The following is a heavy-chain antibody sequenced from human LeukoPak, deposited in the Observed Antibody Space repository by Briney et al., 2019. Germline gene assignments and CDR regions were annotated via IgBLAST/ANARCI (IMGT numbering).Heavy chain of an antibody. CDR2: IDYSGST. D-gene: IGHD4-17*01. CDR3: ARQHGDYRPPYYYYMDV. Sequence: SETLSLTCTVSGGSISSYYWSWIRQPPGKGLEWIGYIDYSGSTNYNPSLKSRVTISLDTSKNQFSLKLSSVTAADTAVYYCARQHGDYRPPYYYYMDVWGKGTTVTVSS. J-gene: IGHJ6*03. V-gene: IGHV4-59*08. CDR1: GGSISSYY.